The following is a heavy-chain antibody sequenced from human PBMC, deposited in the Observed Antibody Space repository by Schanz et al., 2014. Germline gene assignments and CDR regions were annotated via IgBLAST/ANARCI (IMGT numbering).Heavy chain of an antibody. CDR2: ISGYNGDT. CDR1: GYSFTYYA. V-gene: IGHV1-18*01. J-gene: IGHJ4*02. CDR3: ARDRVSFVRGPLGVD. Sequence: QVQLVQSGAEVNKPGASVRVSCKASGYSFTYYAIHGVRQAPGQGLEWMGWISGYNGDTNYAPKFQDRVTMTTDTSTGITSLELRNLKSDDTAVYYCARDRVSFVRGPLGVDWGQGTQVIVSS. D-gene: IGHD3-10*01.